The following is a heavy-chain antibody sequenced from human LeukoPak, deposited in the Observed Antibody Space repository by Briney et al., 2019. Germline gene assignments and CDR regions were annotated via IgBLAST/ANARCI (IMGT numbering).Heavy chain of an antibody. J-gene: IGHJ4*02. D-gene: IGHD5-24*01. V-gene: IGHV4-31*03. CDR3: ARNRDGYNSFDY. Sequence: SQTLSLTCIVSVGFINNGGYYWSWLPQPPGEGLEGIGYIYYSGSSYYNTSLKGRITISVDTSNNHFSLKLSSVTAADTTVYYCARNRDGYNSFDYWGQGTLVTVSS. CDR1: VGFINNGGYY. CDR2: IYYSGSS.